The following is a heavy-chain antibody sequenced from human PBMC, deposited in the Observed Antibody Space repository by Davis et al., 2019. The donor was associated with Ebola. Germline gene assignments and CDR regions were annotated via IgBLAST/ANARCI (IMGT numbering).Heavy chain of an antibody. D-gene: IGHD3-10*01. J-gene: IGHJ6*02. CDR2: IYYSGST. V-gene: IGHV4-61*01. Sequence: SETLSLTCTVSGGSVSSGSYYWSWIRQPPGKGLEWIGYIYYSGSTNYNPSLKSRVTISVDTSKNQFSLKLSSVTAADTAVYYCARDLRFRGNYYYYYGMDVWGQGTTVTVSS. CDR3: ARDLRFRGNYYYYYGMDV. CDR1: GGSVSSGSYY.